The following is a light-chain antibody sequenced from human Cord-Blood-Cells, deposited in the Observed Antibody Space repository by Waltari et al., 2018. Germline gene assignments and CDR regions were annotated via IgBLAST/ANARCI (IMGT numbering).Light chain of an antibody. CDR1: SSDVGGYNY. CDR2: DVS. CDR3: SSYTSSSTVV. V-gene: IGLV2-14*01. J-gene: IGLJ2*01. Sequence: QSALTQPASVSGSPGQSLTISCTGTSSDVGGYNYVSWYQQHPGKAPKLMIYDVSNRPSGVSNRVSGSKSGNTASLTISGLQAEDEAEYYCSSYTSSSTVVFGGGTKLTVL.